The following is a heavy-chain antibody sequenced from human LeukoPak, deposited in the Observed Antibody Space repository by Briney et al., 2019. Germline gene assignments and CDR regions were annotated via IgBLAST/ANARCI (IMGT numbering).Heavy chain of an antibody. J-gene: IGHJ4*02. Sequence: SAKVSCKASGGTFSSYAINWVRQAPGQGLEWMGGIIPIFGTPNYAQKFQGRVTITAVESMSTAYMELSSLRSEDTAVYYCARGWLAETTVVTPYNYWGQGTLVTVSS. D-gene: IGHD4-23*01. V-gene: IGHV1-69*13. CDR1: GGTFSSYA. CDR3: ARGWLAETTVVTPYNY. CDR2: IIPIFGTP.